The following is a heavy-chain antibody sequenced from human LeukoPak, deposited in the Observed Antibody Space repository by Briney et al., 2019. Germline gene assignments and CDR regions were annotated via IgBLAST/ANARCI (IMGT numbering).Heavy chain of an antibody. D-gene: IGHD5/OR15-5a*01. CDR1: DDSISRRGYY. CDR3: ANSLPTVSTRNYFDY. V-gene: IGHV4-31*03. Sequence: PSETLSLTCSVSDDSISRRGYYWSWIRQRPGMGLEWMGYIYYNGRSGNTYDNLALKSRVTMSIDTGEKHFSLRLTSVTAADTAVYYCANSLPTVSTRNYFDYWGQGTLVIVSS. J-gene: IGHJ4*02. CDR2: IYYNGRSGNT.